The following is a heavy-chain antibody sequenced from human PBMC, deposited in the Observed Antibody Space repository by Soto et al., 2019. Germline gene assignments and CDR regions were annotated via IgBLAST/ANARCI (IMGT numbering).Heavy chain of an antibody. D-gene: IGHD6-6*01. CDR3: AKASPSDVYFDY. Sequence: GGSLRLSCAASGFTFDDYAMHWVRQAPGKGLEWVSGISWNSGSIGYADSVKGRFTISRDNAKNSLYLQMNSLRAEDTALYYCAKASPSDVYFDYWGQGTLVTVSS. CDR2: ISWNSGSI. V-gene: IGHV3-9*01. J-gene: IGHJ4*02. CDR1: GFTFDDYA.